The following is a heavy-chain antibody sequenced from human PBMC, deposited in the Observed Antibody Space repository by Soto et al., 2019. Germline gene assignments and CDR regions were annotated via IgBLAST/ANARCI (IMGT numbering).Heavy chain of an antibody. J-gene: IGHJ5*01. CDR1: GGTLTTFT. CDR2: IIPLFGST. V-gene: IGHV1-69*06. D-gene: IGHD6-25*01. CDR3: AGGSVLAADS. Sequence: QVHLLQSGAVIKKPGSSVKVSCQASGGTLTTFTVSWVRQAPGQALEWMGGIIPLFGSTNYAQRFQGRLTITADKSTATAYSALRSLRSGDTAVYYCAGGSVLAADSWGQGTLVTVS.